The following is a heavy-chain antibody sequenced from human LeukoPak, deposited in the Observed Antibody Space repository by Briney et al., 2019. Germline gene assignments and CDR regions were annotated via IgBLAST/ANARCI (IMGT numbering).Heavy chain of an antibody. CDR3: ARSIRYFDWLLKYYFDY. V-gene: IGHV4-31*03. Sequence: PSQTLSLTCTVSGGSISSGGYYWSWIRQHPGKGLEWIGYIYYSGSTNYNPSLKSRVTISVDTSKNQFSLKLSSVTAADTAVYYCARSIRYFDWLLKYYFDYWGQGTLVTVSS. CDR1: GGSISSGGYY. CDR2: IYYSGST. J-gene: IGHJ4*02. D-gene: IGHD3-9*01.